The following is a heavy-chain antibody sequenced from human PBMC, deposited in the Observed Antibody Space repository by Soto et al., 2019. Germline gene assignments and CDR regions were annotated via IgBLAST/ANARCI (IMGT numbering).Heavy chain of an antibody. V-gene: IGHV4-4*02. CDR1: GGSISSTNW. CDR3: ARAYDYSSNWFDP. D-gene: IGHD4-4*01. J-gene: IGHJ5*02. Sequence: QVQLQESGPGLVQPSGTLSLTCAVSGGSISSTNWWSWVRQPPGKGLEWIGEIYHSGSTNYNPSLKSRVIISVDKSKNQFSLKLSSVTAADTAVYSCARAYDYSSNWFDPWGQGTLVTVSS. CDR2: IYHSGST.